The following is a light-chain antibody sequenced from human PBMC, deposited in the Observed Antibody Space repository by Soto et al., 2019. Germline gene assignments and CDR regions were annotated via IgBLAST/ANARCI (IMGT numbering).Light chain of an antibody. CDR3: QQFDNSQWT. J-gene: IGKJ1*01. CDR2: ASS. Sequence: LVLTQSPGTLSLSPGESAPLSCSASQAVHSRYLSWYQQKVGQAPRLLIYASSKRATGIPDRFSGSGSGTDLTLTISRVEPEDFEVYYCQQFDNSQWTFGQGTKVDIK. CDR1: QAVHSRY. V-gene: IGKV3-20*01.